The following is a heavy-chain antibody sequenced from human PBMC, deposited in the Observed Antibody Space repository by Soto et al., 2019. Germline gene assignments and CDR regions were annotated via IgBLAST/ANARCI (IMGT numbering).Heavy chain of an antibody. Sequence: ASVKVSCKASGYTFTNYDSNCVRQATGQGLEWMGWMNPNSGNTGYAQKFQGRVTMTRNTSISTVYMELSSLRSEDTAVYYCARGGGSGTVTTDYYGMDVWGQGTTVTVSS. CDR2: MNPNSGNT. J-gene: IGHJ6*02. D-gene: IGHD4-17*01. CDR1: GYTFTNYD. V-gene: IGHV1-8*01. CDR3: ARGGGSGTVTTDYYGMDV.